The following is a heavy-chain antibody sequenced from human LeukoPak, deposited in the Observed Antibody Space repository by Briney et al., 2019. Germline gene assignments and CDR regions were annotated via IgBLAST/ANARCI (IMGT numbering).Heavy chain of an antibody. V-gene: IGHV4-59*12. D-gene: IGHD1-26*01. CDR2: IYYSGTT. J-gene: IGHJ5*02. CDR1: GASISSYY. Sequence: PSETLSLTCTVSGASISSYYWSWIRQPPGKGLEWIGYIYYSGTTNYNPSLKSRVTISVDTSKNQFSLKLSSVTAADTAVYYCARGSKMLGYNWFDPWGQGTLVTVSS. CDR3: ARGSKMLGYNWFDP.